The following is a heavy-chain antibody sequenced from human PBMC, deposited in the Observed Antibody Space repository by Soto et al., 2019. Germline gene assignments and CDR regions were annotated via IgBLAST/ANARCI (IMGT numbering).Heavy chain of an antibody. CDR3: GYDFWSGYYSVGQTSGMDV. Sequence: EVQLVESGGGLVQPGGSLKLSCGASGFTFSGSAIHWVRQGSGKGLEWVGRIRDKVNKYATAYAASVTGRFTISRDDSKNMAYLQMNSLKTDDTAVYYCGYDFWSGYYSVGQTSGMDVWGQGTTVTVSS. V-gene: IGHV3-73*02. CDR2: IRDKVNKYAT. J-gene: IGHJ6*02. CDR1: GFTFSGSA. D-gene: IGHD3-3*01.